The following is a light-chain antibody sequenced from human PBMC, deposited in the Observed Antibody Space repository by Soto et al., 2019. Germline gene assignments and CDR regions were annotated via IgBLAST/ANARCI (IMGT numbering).Light chain of an antibody. J-gene: IGLJ3*02. Sequence: QSALTQPPSASWSPGQSVTISCTGTSSDVGGYNSVSWYQQHPGTAPKLMIYEVSKRPSGVPDRFSGSKSGNTASLTVSGLQAEDEADYYCSSYAGSNLWVFGGGTKLTVL. CDR2: EVS. CDR1: SSDVGGYNS. CDR3: SSYAGSNLWV. V-gene: IGLV2-8*01.